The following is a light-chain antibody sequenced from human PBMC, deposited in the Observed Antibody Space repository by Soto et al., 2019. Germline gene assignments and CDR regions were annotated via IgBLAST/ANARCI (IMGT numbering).Light chain of an antibody. CDR2: SND. V-gene: IGLV1-44*01. CDR3: AAWDDFLNGWV. Sequence: QSVLTQPPSASGTPGQRVTISCSGSSSNIGATAVNWYQQFPRTAPKVLIYSNDQRSSGVPGRFSGSKSGTSASLAISGLQSEDEADYYCAAWDDFLNGWVFGGGTKLTVL. CDR1: SSNIGATA. J-gene: IGLJ3*02.